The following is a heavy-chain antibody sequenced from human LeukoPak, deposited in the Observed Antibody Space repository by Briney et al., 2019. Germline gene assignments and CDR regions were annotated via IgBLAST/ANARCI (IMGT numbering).Heavy chain of an antibody. CDR1: GFTFSSYG. CDR2: IAYDGTNE. V-gene: IGHV3-30*18. CDR3: AKSRPAISWYSPHS. J-gene: IGHJ4*02. Sequence: PGGSLRLSCAASGFTFSSYGMHWVRQAPGKGLEWVAVIAYDGTNEYYADSAKGRFTISRDNSKNTLYLLMSSLRTEDTAVYYCAKSRPAISWYSPHSWGQGTLVTVSS. D-gene: IGHD6-13*01.